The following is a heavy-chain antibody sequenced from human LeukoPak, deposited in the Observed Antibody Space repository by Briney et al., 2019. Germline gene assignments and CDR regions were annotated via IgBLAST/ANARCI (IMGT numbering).Heavy chain of an antibody. Sequence: GGSLRLSCAASGFSFRNHWMHWVRQAPGKGLVWVSRINKDGTNTNYADSVKGRFTISRDNAKNTLYLQMNSLRAEDTAVYYCARDPDCDSTSCYIGPYNWFDPWGQGTLVTVSS. D-gene: IGHD2-2*02. J-gene: IGHJ5*02. CDR3: ARDPDCDSTSCYIGPYNWFDP. CDR2: INKDGTNT. CDR1: GFSFRNHW. V-gene: IGHV3-74*01.